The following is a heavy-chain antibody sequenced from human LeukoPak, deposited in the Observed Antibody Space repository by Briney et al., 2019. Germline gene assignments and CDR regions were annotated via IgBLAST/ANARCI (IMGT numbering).Heavy chain of an antibody. CDR3: ASRAPDYGGNSWMDYYYYGMDV. CDR2: IIPILGIA. J-gene: IGHJ6*02. Sequence: SVKVSCTASGGTFSSYAISWVRQAPGQGLEWMGRIIPILGIANYAQKFQGRVTITADKSTSTAYMELSSLRSEDTAVYYCASRAPDYGGNSWMDYYYYGMDVWGQGTTVTVSS. D-gene: IGHD4-23*01. CDR1: GGTFSSYA. V-gene: IGHV1-69*04.